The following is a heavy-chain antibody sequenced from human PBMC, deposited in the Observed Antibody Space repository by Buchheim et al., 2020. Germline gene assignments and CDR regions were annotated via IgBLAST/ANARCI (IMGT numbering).Heavy chain of an antibody. D-gene: IGHD2-15*01. CDR1: GGSFSGYY. CDR2: INHSGST. Sequence: QVQLQESGPGLVKPSQTLSLTCAVYGGSFSGYYWSWIRQPPGKGLEWIGEINHSGSTNYNPSLKSRVTISVDTSKNQFSLKLSSVTAADTAVYYCARGPLVVVAAFRWFDPWGQGTL. J-gene: IGHJ5*02. V-gene: IGHV4-34*09. CDR3: ARGPLVVVAAFRWFDP.